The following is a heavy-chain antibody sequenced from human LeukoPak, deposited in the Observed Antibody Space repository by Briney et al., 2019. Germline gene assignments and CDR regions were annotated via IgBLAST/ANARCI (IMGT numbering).Heavy chain of an antibody. V-gene: IGHV4-59*12. J-gene: IGHJ6*03. CDR1: GGSISSYY. CDR3: ARGNLLTGSPYMDV. D-gene: IGHD3-9*01. Sequence: SETLSLTCTVSGGSISSYYWSWIRQPPGKGLEWIGYIYYSGSTNYNPSLKSRVTISVDTSKNQFSLKLSSVTAADTAVYYCARGNLLTGSPYMDVWGKGTTVTVSS. CDR2: IYYSGST.